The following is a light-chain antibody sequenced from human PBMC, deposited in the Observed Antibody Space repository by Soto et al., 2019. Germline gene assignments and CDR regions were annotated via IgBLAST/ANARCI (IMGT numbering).Light chain of an antibody. CDR3: SSFTDSRVYV. V-gene: IGLV2-14*01. CDR2: VVS. CDR1: SSDVGRYDY. J-gene: IGLJ1*01. Sequence: QSVLTQPASVSGSPGQSITISCTGTSSDVGRYDYVSWYQHHPGKAPKLIIYVVSDRPSGVSSRFSGSKSGNTASLTISGLQAEDEADYYCSSFTDSRVYVFGSGTKVTVL.